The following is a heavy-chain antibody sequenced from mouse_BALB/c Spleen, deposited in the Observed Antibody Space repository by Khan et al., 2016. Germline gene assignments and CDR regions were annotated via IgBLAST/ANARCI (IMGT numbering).Heavy chain of an antibody. J-gene: IGHJ2*01. CDR2: ISYSGST. CDR1: GYSITSDYA. Sequence: EVKLEESGPGLVKPSQSLSLTCTVTGYSITSDYAWNWIRQFPGNKLEWMGYISYSGSTSYNPSLKRRISITRDTSKNQFFLQLNSVTTEDTATYYCARGYYYGKGYFDYWGQGTTLTVSS. D-gene: IGHD1-1*01. V-gene: IGHV3-2*02. CDR3: ARGYYYGKGYFDY.